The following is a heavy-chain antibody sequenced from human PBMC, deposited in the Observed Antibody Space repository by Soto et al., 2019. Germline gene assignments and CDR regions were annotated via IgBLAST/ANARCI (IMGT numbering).Heavy chain of an antibody. CDR1: GFSLSTSTVG. Sequence: ITLKESGPTLVKPTQTLTLTCTFSGFSLSTSTVGVGWIRQPPGKALEWLALIYWDDDKRYSPSLKNRLTITKDTPKNQVVLTMSNMDPVDTSTYYCAYVYYDSGRWDAWGQGTLVTVSS. CDR3: AYVYYDSGRWDA. J-gene: IGHJ5*02. D-gene: IGHD3-10*01. CDR2: IYWDDDK. V-gene: IGHV2-5*02.